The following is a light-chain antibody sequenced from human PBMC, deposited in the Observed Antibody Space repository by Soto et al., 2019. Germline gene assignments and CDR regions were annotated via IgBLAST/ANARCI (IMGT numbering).Light chain of an antibody. J-gene: IGKJ2*01. Sequence: ETVLTQSPGTVSLSPGERATLSGTTSQTVNSDYLAWYQKKPGQAPRLLIYGVFNRATGIPDRFSGSGSGTYFTLTISGLEPEDSGVYYCQHYDGSPRTFGQGTNLEI. CDR3: QHYDGSPRT. CDR1: QTVNSDY. V-gene: IGKV3-20*01. CDR2: GVF.